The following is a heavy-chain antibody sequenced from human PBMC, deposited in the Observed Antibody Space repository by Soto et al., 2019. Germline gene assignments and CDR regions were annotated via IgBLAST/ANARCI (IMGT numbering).Heavy chain of an antibody. V-gene: IGHV3-30-3*01. CDR1: GFTFSSYA. CDR3: ARVRALDV. D-gene: IGHD3-10*01. J-gene: IGHJ3*01. Sequence: GGSLRLSCAASGFTFSSYAMHWVRQAPGKGLEWVAVISYDGSNKYYADSVKGRFTISRDNAKNSLYLQMNGLRAEDTAVYYCARVRALDVWGQGTMVTVSS. CDR2: ISYDGSNK.